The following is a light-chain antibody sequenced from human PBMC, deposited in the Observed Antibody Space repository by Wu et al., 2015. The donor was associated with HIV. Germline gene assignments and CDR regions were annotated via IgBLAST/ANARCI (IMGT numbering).Light chain of an antibody. CDR2: DAP. V-gene: IGKV3-15*01. CDR1: QSVSSN. CDR3: QQYNNWPPWT. J-gene: IGKJ1*01. Sequence: MVMTQSPATLSVSPGERATLSCRASQSVSSNLAWYQQKPGQAPRLLIYDAPTRATGIPARFGGSGSGTEFTLTISSLQSEDFAVYYCQQYNNWPPWTFGQGTKVEIK.